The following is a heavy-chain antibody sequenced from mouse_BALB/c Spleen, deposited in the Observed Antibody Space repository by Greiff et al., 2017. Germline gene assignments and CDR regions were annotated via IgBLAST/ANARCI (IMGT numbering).Heavy chain of an antibody. CDR2: ISDGGSYT. J-gene: IGHJ4*01. V-gene: IGHV5-4*02. CDR1: GFTFSDYY. Sequence: EVQVVESGGGLVKPGGSLKLSCAASGFTFSDYYMYWVRQTPEKRLEWVATISDGGSYTYYPDSVKGRFTISRDNAKNNLYLQMSSLKSEDTAMYYCARGGGYYGDYYAMDYWGQGTSVTVSS. D-gene: IGHD1-1*01. CDR3: ARGGGYYGDYYAMDY.